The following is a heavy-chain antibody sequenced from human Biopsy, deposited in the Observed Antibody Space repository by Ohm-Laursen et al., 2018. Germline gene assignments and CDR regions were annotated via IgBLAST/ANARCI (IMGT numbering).Heavy chain of an antibody. CDR3: ASDDSRNEKNAFDI. CDR1: GGPFSSYA. V-gene: IGHV1-69*06. Sequence: GASVKVSCTASGGPFSSYAVTLVRQAPGQGLEWMGGIIGMFGTADYAQGFQGRVTITADKSANTVYMELTSLTSEDTAVYYCASDDSRNEKNAFDIWGQGTMVTVSS. J-gene: IGHJ3*02. CDR2: IIGMFGTA. D-gene: IGHD3-22*01.